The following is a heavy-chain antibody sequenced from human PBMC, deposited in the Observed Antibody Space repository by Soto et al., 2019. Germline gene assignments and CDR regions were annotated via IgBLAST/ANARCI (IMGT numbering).Heavy chain of an antibody. Sequence: SETLSLTCTVSGGSISSGGYYWSWIRQHPGKGLEWIGYIYYSGSTYYNPSLKSRVTISVDTSKNQFSLKLSSVTAADTAVYYCATRSYYDTASPLDWYFDLWGRGTLVTVSS. D-gene: IGHD3-22*01. CDR3: ATRSYYDTASPLDWYFDL. J-gene: IGHJ2*01. CDR2: IYYSGST. CDR1: GGSISSGGYY. V-gene: IGHV4-31*03.